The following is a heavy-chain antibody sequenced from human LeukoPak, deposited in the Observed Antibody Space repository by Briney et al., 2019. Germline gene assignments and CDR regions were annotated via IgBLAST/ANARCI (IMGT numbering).Heavy chain of an antibody. Sequence: SQTLSLTCTVSGGSISSGGYYWSWFRQPAGKGLEWIGRIYATGSTGYNPSLKSRVTISVDTSKNQFSLKLRSVTAADTAVYYCARYTAMVAFHAHGFDIWGKGTMVTVS. CDR2: IYATGST. D-gene: IGHD5-18*01. J-gene: IGHJ3*02. CDR3: ARYTAMVAFHAHGFDI. V-gene: IGHV4-61*02. CDR1: GGSISSGGYY.